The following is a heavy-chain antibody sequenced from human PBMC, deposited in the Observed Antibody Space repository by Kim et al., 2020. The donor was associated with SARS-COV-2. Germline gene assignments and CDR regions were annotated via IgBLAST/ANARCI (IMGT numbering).Heavy chain of an antibody. Sequence: SVKVSCKASGGTFSSYAISWVRQAPGQGLEWMGGIIPIFGTANYAQKFQGRVTITADESTSTAYKELSSLRSEDTAVYYCARVLSGPSIAAAGNWFDPWGQGTLVTVSS. CDR3: ARVLSGPSIAAAGNWFDP. CDR2: IIPIFGTA. CDR1: GGTFSSYA. V-gene: IGHV1-69*13. D-gene: IGHD6-13*01. J-gene: IGHJ5*02.